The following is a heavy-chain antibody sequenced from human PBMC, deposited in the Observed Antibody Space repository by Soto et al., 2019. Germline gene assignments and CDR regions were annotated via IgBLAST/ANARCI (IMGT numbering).Heavy chain of an antibody. D-gene: IGHD3-3*01. CDR2: INAGNGNT. V-gene: IGHV1-3*01. CDR3: ARGLSPTGITIFGVVIPEPYFDY. J-gene: IGHJ4*02. Sequence: QVQLVQSGAEVKKPGASVKVSCKASGYTFTSYAMHWVRQAPGQRLEWMGWINAGNGNTKYSQKFQGRVTITRETSASTAYMELSSLRSEDTAVYYCARGLSPTGITIFGVVIPEPYFDYWGQGTLVTVSS. CDR1: GYTFTSYA.